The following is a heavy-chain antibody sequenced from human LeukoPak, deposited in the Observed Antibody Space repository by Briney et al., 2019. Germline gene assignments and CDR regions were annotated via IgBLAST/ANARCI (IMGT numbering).Heavy chain of an antibody. CDR1: GFTFSNYW. CDR2: INSDGINT. D-gene: IGHD6-19*01. V-gene: IGHV3-74*01. CDR3: AKDGAPGQGSGWFLYYFDY. Sequence: GGSLRLSCAASGFTFSNYWMHWVRQAPGKGLVWVSRINSDGINTSYADSVKGRFTISRDNAKNTLYLQMNSLRAEDTAVYYCAKDGAPGQGSGWFLYYFDYWGQGTLVTVSS. J-gene: IGHJ4*02.